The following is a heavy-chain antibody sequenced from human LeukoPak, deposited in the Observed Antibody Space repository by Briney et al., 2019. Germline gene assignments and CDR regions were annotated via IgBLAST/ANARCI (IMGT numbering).Heavy chain of an antibody. J-gene: IGHJ3*02. Sequence: GGSLRLSCAASGFTFSNSWMTWVRQAPGQGLEWVANIKQDGSETYYADSVKGRFAISRDNAKNSLFLQMNSLRAEDTAVYYCVREFALDIWGQGTKVTVAS. CDR3: VREFALDI. CDR2: IKQDGSET. CDR1: GFTFSNSW. D-gene: IGHD3-10*01. V-gene: IGHV3-7*04.